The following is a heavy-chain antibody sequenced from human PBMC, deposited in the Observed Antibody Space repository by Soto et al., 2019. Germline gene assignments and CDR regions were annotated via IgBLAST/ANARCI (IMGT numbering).Heavy chain of an antibody. CDR2: ISYDGNLK. D-gene: IGHD6-13*01. CDR3: ARFWGPITAAVDDY. Sequence: QVQVVESGGGVVQPGRSLRLSCAASGFTFSNFGMQWGRQAPGKGLEWVASISYDGNLKYSADSVKGRFTISRDNSKHTMYLQMNSLRSEDTAVYYCARFWGPITAAVDDYWGPGTLVSVSS. J-gene: IGHJ4*02. V-gene: IGHV3-30*03. CDR1: GFTFSNFG.